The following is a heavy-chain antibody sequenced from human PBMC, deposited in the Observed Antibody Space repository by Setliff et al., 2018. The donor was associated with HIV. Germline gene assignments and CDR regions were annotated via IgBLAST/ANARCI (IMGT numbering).Heavy chain of an antibody. J-gene: IGHJ4*02. D-gene: IGHD3-22*01. CDR2: IIPIFGTA. V-gene: IGHV1-69*13. CDR3: ARDVAEMIVPLDDS. CDR1: GGTFSSYA. Sequence: SVKVSCKASGGTFSSYAISWVRQAPGQGLEWMGGIIPIFGTANYAQKFQGRVTITADESTSTVYMDLSSLRSDDTAVYYCARDVAEMIVPLDDSWGQGTLVTVSS.